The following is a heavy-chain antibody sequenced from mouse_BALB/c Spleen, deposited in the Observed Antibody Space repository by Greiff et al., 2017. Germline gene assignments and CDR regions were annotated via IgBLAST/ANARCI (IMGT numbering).Heavy chain of an antibody. CDR1: GISITTGNYR. J-gene: IGHJ1*01. CDR3: ARDGATVYWYFDV. Sequence: VQLKESGPGLVKPSQTVSLTCTVTGISITTGNYRWSWIRQFPGNKLEWIGYIYYSGTITYNPSLTSRTTITRDTSKNQFFLEMNSLTAEDTATYYCARDGATVYWYFDVWGAGTTVTVSS. D-gene: IGHD1-1*01. CDR2: IYYSGTI. V-gene: IGHV3-5*02.